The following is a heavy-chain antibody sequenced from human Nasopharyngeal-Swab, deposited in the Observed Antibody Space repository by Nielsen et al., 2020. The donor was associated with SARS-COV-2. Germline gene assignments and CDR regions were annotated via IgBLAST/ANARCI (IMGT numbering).Heavy chain of an antibody. V-gene: IGHV4-31*02. D-gene: IGHD6-13*01. CDR2: IYYSGST. J-gene: IGHJ3*02. Sequence: WIRQPPGKGLEWIGYIYYSGSTYYNPSLKSRLTISVDTSKNQFSLKLSSVTAADTAVYYWARAARDSSTWSLPYDAFDIWGQGTMVTVSS. CDR3: ARAARDSSTWSLPYDAFDI.